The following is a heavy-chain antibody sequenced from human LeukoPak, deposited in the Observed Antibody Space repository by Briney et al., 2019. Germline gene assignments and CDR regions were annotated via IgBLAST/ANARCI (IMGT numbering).Heavy chain of an antibody. V-gene: IGHV3-30-3*01. CDR2: ISYDGSNI. J-gene: IGHJ6*02. CDR1: GFTFSNYA. Sequence: GVSLRLSCAASGFTFSNYAMHWVRQAPGKGLEWVTLISYDGSNIQYADSVKGRFTISRDNSKNTLYLQMNSLRIEDTAVYYCARDHPPEDVWGQGTTVTVSS. CDR3: ARDHPPEDV.